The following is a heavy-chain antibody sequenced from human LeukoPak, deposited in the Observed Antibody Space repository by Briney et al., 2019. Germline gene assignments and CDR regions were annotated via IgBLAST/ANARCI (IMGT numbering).Heavy chain of an antibody. V-gene: IGHV4-34*01. CDR3: ARGYGSGSYYNGG. CDR1: GGSFSGYY. Sequence: KPSETLSLTFAVYGGSFSGYYWSWIRQPPGKGLEWIGEINRGGTTAYKPSLKSRVTISVDSSNNQFSLELRSVTAADTAVYYCARGYGSGSYYNGGWGQGTLVTVSS. J-gene: IGHJ4*02. D-gene: IGHD3-10*01. CDR2: INRGGTT.